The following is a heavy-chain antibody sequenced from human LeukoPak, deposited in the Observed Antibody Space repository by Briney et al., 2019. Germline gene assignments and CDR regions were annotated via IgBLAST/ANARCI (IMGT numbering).Heavy chain of an antibody. CDR3: VKRAASCFDH. J-gene: IGHJ4*02. V-gene: IGHV3-23*01. D-gene: IGHD1-26*01. CDR2: ISASGDST. Sequence: GGSLRLSCAVSGFTFSGFDMIWVRQTPGKGLEWVSVISASGDSTYYADSVKGRFTISRDNSMKTLYLHLKSLRVEDTAKYYCVKRAASCFDHWGQGTLITVSS. CDR1: GFTFSGFD.